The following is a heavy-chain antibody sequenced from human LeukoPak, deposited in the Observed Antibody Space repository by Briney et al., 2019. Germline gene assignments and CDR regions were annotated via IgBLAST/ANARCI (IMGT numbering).Heavy chain of an antibody. CDR2: IGPGGDT. D-gene: IGHD3-16*01. CDR3: ARHGRYDFAY. J-gene: IGHJ4*02. V-gene: IGHV4-30-2*01. CDR1: GGSISSGSYS. Sequence: PSQTLSLTCAVSGGSISSGSYSWSWIRQPPGKGLEWLGQIGPGGDTTYNPSLDSRLTISLDTSRNHFSLKVNSVTAADTAVYYCARHGRYDFAYWGQGTLVAVSS.